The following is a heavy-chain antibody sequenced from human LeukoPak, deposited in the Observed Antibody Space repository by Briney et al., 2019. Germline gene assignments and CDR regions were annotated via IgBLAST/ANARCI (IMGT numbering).Heavy chain of an antibody. CDR2: IYYSGST. CDR3: ARHEGSSGCVDY. CDR1: GGSISSSSYY. Sequence: SETLSLTCTVSGGSISSSSYYWGWIRQPPGKGLEWIGSIYYSGSTYYNPSLKSRVIISVDTSKNQFSLKLSSVTAADTAVYYCARHEGSSGCVDYWGQGTLVTVSS. J-gene: IGHJ4*02. D-gene: IGHD6-19*01. V-gene: IGHV4-39*01.